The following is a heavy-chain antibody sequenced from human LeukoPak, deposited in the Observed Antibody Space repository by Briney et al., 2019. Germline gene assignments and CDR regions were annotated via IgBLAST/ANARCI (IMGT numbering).Heavy chain of an antibody. V-gene: IGHV4-59*08. J-gene: IGHJ4*02. D-gene: IGHD2-15*01. CDR2: IYYSGST. CDR3: AGVVAARGDYFDY. Sequence: SETLSLTCTASGGSISSSYWSWIRQPPGKALEWIGYIYYSGSTNYNPSLKSRVTISVDTSKNQFSLRLSSVTAADTAVYYCAGVVAARGDYFDYWGQGTLVTVSS. CDR1: GGSISSSY.